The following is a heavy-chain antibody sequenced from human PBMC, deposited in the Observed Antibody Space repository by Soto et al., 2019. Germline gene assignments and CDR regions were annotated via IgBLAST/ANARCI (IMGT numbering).Heavy chain of an antibody. CDR3: ARDWAAAGPFDY. CDR2: ISAYNGNT. V-gene: IGHV1-18*01. J-gene: IGHJ4*02. CDR1: GYTFTSYG. Sequence: QVQLVQSGAEVKKPGASVKVSCKASGYTFTSYGISWVRQAPGQGLEWMGWISAYNGNTNYAQKRQGRVTMTTDPSTSTAYMGLRSLRSDDTAVYYGARDWAAAGPFDYWGQGTLVTVSS. D-gene: IGHD6-13*01.